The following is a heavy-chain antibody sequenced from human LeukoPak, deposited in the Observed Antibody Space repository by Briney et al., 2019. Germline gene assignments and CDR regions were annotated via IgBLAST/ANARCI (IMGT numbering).Heavy chain of an antibody. V-gene: IGHV3-48*04. J-gene: IGHJ5*02. CDR2: ISSSSSTI. Sequence: PGGSLRLSCAASGFTFSSYSMNWVRQAPGKGLEWVSYISSSSSTIYYADSVKGRFTISRDNAKNSLYLQMNSLRAEDTAVYYCASFYWGSRFDPWGQGTLVTVSS. CDR3: ASFYWGSRFDP. CDR1: GFTFSSYS. D-gene: IGHD3-16*01.